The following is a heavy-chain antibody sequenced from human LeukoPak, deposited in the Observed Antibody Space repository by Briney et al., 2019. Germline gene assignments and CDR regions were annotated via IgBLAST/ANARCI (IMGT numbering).Heavy chain of an antibody. J-gene: IGHJ6*03. CDR1: GFTFSSYS. Sequence: GGSLRLSCAASGFTFSSYSMNWVRQAPGKGLEWVSSISSSSSYIYYADSVKGRFTISRDNAKNSLYLQMNSLGAEDTAVYYCARGEKQQLVGYMDVWGKGTTVTVSS. CDR3: ARGEKQQLVGYMDV. D-gene: IGHD6-13*01. V-gene: IGHV3-21*01. CDR2: ISSSSSYI.